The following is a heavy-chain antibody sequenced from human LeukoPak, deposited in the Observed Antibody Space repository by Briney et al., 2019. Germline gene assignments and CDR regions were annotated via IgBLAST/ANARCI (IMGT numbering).Heavy chain of an antibody. CDR1: GGSFSGYY. V-gene: IGHV4-34*01. CDR3: ARNSGYSSSWPFY. D-gene: IGHD6-13*01. Sequence: SETLSLTCAVYGGSFSGYYWSWIRQPPGKGLEWIGEINHSGSTDYNPSLKSRVTISVDTSKNQFSLKLSPVTAADTAVYYCARNSGYSSSWPFYWGQGTLVTVSS. J-gene: IGHJ4*02. CDR2: INHSGST.